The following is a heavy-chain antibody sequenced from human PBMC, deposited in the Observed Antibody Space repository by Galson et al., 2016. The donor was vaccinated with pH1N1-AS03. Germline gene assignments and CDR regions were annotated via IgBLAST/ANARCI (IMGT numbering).Heavy chain of an antibody. CDR2: IRSTGTTI. J-gene: IGHJ4*02. D-gene: IGHD1/OR15-1a*01. CDR1: GFTSGSPAFGGHT. V-gene: IGHV3-48*04. Sequence: SLRLSCADSGFTSGSPAFGGHTMNWVRQAPGKGLEWISYIRSTGTTIYYADSVKGRFTTSRDNAKNSMYLQMNSLRVEDTAVYYRAREYGVRNNLDFWGQGTLVTVSS. CDR3: AREYGVRNNLDF.